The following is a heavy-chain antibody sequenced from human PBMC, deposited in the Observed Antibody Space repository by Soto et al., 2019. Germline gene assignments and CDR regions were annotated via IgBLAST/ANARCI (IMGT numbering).Heavy chain of an antibody. Sequence: EVQLLESGGELVQPGGSLRLSCVASGFTFSRSAMTWVRQAPGQGLEWVSGISDDGGATYYADSVKGRFTISRDTTENTLFLLMNSLRAEDTAVYYCAHGKGHDSSGYYHPVADYWGQVTLVTVPS. CDR3: AHGKGHDSSGYYHPVADY. CDR1: GFTFSRSA. V-gene: IGHV3-23*01. CDR2: ISDDGGAT. J-gene: IGHJ4*02. D-gene: IGHD3-22*01.